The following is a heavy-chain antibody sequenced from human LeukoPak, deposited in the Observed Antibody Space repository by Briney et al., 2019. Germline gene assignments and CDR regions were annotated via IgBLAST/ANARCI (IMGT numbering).Heavy chain of an antibody. CDR1: GFTFSSYA. V-gene: IGHV3-23*01. Sequence: SGGSLRLSCAASGFTFSSYAMSWVRQAPGKGLEWVSAISGSGGSTYYADSVKGRFTISRDNSKNTLYLQMNSLRAEDTAVYYCAKGGSGWSRPNRFDYWGQGTLVTVSS. J-gene: IGHJ4*02. CDR2: ISGSGGST. CDR3: AKGGSGWSRPNRFDY. D-gene: IGHD6-19*01.